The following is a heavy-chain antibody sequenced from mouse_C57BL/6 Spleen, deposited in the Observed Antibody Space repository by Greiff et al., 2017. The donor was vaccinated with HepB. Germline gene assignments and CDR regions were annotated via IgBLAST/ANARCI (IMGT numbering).Heavy chain of an antibody. CDR1: GYTFTDYE. D-gene: IGHD1-1*01. Sequence: QVQLKESGAELVRPGASVTLSCKASGYTFTDYEMHWVKQTPVHGLEWIGAIDPETGGTAYNQKFKGKAILTADKSSSTAYMELRSLTSEDSAVYYCTRPLLRSSSKGFAYWGQGTLVTVSA. CDR2: IDPETGGT. CDR3: TRPLLRSSSKGFAY. V-gene: IGHV1-15*01. J-gene: IGHJ3*01.